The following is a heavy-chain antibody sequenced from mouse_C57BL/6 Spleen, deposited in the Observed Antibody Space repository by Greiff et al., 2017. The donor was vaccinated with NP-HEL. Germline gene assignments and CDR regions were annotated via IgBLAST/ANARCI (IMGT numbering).Heavy chain of an antibody. CDR1: GYAFSSSW. V-gene: IGHV1-82*01. D-gene: IGHD1-1*01. J-gene: IGHJ1*03. CDR2: IYPGDGDT. Sequence: QVQLQQSGPELVKPGASVKISCKASGYAFSSSWMNWVKQRPGKGLEWIGRIYPGDGDTNYNGKFKGKATLTADKSSSTAYMQLSSLTSEDSAVYFCAVITTGGCSDVWGTGTTVTVSS. CDR3: AVITTGGCSDV.